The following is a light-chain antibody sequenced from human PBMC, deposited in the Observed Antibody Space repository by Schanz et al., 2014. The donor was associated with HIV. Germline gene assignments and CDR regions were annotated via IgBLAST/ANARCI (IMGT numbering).Light chain of an antibody. CDR3: AAWDDSLNGDWV. J-gene: IGLJ3*02. V-gene: IGLV1-44*01. CDR1: SSNVGGNF. CDR2: SNN. Sequence: QSVLTQPPSASGTPGQRVTISCSGSSSNVGGNFVFWFQQLPGTAPKLLIYSNNQRPSGVPDRFSGSKSGTSASLAISGLQSEDEADYYCAAWDDSLNGDWVFGGGTKLTVL.